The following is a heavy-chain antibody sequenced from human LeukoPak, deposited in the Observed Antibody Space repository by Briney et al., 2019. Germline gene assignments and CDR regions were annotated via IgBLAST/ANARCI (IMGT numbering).Heavy chain of an antibody. CDR2: ISSSSSYI. V-gene: IGHV3-21*01. D-gene: IGHD5-18*01. Sequence: GGSLRLSCAASGFTFSSYSMNWVRQAPGKGLEWVSSISSSSSYIYYADSVKGRFTISRDNAKNSLYLQMNSLRAEDTAVYYCARDIGYRYGYVDYWGQGTLVTVSS. J-gene: IGHJ4*02. CDR1: GFTFSSYS. CDR3: ARDIGYRYGYVDY.